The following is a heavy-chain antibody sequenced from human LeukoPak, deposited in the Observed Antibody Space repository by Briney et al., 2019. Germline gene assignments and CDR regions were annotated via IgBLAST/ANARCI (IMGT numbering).Heavy chain of an antibody. CDR2: INHSGST. V-gene: IGHV4-34*01. CDR1: GGSFSGYY. D-gene: IGHD1-26*01. Sequence: PSETLSLTCAVYGGSFSGYYWSWIRQPPGKGLEWIGEINHSGSTNYNPSLESRVTISVDTSKNQFSLKLSSVTAADTAVYYCARGRRQWLYGIVGAIKVWGQGTLVTVSS. J-gene: IGHJ4*02. CDR3: ARGRRQWLYGIVGAIKV.